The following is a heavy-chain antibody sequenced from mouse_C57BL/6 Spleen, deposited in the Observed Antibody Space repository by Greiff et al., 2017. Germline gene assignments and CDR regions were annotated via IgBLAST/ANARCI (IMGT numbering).Heavy chain of an antibody. CDR2: ISYDGSN. CDR1: GYSITSGYY. CDR3: ARDIAMDY. J-gene: IGHJ4*01. Sequence: DVKLVESGPGLVKPSQSLSLTCSVTGYSITSGYYWNWIRQFPGNKLEWMGYISYDGSNNYNPSLKNRISITLDTSKNQFFLKLNSVTTEDTATYYCARDIAMDYWGQGTSVTVSS. V-gene: IGHV3-6*01.